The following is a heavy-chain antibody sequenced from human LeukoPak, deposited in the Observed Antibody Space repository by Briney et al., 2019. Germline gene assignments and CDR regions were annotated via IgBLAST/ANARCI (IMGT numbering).Heavy chain of an antibody. Sequence: GGSLRLSCAASGFTFSSYAMSWVRQAPGQGLEWVANINVDGTAEYYVDSVKGRFTISRDNAKNSLYLQMNSLRAEDTAVYYCARDPYRFAFDIWGQGTVVLVSS. D-gene: IGHD1-26*01. CDR2: INVDGTAE. CDR1: GFTFSSYA. V-gene: IGHV3-7*03. J-gene: IGHJ3*02. CDR3: ARDPYRFAFDI.